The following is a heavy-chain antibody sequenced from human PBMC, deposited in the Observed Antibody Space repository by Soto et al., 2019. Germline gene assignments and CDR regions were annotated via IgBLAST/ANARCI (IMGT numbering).Heavy chain of an antibody. J-gene: IGHJ5*02. V-gene: IGHV4-59*08. CDR1: GGSISSYY. CDR3: ARHGTELYCSSTSCQTSYKWFDP. D-gene: IGHD2-2*01. Sequence: SETLSLTCTVSGGSISSYYWSWIRQPPGKGLEWIGYIYYGGSTNYNPSLKSRVTISVDTSKNQFSLKLSSVTAADTAVYYCARHGTELYCSSTSCQTSYKWFDPWGQGTLVTVSS. CDR2: IYYGGST.